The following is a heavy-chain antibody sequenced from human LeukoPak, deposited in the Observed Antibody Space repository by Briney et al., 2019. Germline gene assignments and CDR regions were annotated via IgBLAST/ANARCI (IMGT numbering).Heavy chain of an antibody. J-gene: IGHJ6*03. CDR2: IYYSGST. CDR3: ARRNYDILTGYYIGDYYYYYMDV. V-gene: IGHV4-30-4*07. D-gene: IGHD3-9*01. CDR1: GGSLSSGGYS. Sequence: SETLSLTCAVSGGSLSSGGYSWSWIRQPPGKGLEWIGYIYYSGSTYYNPSLKSRVTISVDTSKNQFSLKLSSVTAADTAVYYCARRNYDILTGYYIGDYYYYYMDVWGKGTTVTVSS.